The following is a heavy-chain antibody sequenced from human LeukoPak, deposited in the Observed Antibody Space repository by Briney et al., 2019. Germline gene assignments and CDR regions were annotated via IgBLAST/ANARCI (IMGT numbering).Heavy chain of an antibody. CDR3: AKDPLIGYYYYYGMDV. V-gene: IGHV3-30*18. CDR1: GFTFSGYG. J-gene: IGHJ6*02. Sequence: GGSLRLSCAASGFTFSGYGMHWVRQAPGKGLEWVAVISYDGSNKYYADSVKGRFTISRDNSKNTLYLQMNSLRAEDTAVYYCAKDPLIGYYYYYGMDVWGQGTTVTVSS. CDR2: ISYDGSNK.